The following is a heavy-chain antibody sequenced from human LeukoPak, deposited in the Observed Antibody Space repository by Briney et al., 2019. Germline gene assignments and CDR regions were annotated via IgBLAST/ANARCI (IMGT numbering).Heavy chain of an antibody. V-gene: IGHV4-4*07. D-gene: IGHD6-13*01. CDR2: IYISGIT. J-gene: IGHJ5*02. CDR3: AKGTSSSWYMVANWFDP. Sequence: SETLSLTCTVSGGSISSYYWSWIRQPAGKGLEWIGRIYISGITNYNPSLKSRVTMSVDTSKNQFSLKLSSVTAADTAVYYCAKGTSSSWYMVANWFDPWGQGTLVTVSS. CDR1: GGSISSYY.